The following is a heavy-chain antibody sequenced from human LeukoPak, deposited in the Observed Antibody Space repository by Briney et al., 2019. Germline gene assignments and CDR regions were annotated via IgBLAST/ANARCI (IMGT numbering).Heavy chain of an antibody. CDR1: GASVSRGGHY. D-gene: IGHD3-3*01. Sequence: SQTLSLTCNVSGASVSRGGHYWSWIRQPPGKGLEWVSYIFDSGSAYYNPSLKSRVTISVDTSKNQFSLKLSSVTAADTAVYYCARVNFEATVLRFLEWLPNWFDPWGQGTLVTVSS. CDR3: ARVNFEATVLRFLEWLPNWFDP. CDR2: IFDSGSA. V-gene: IGHV4-31*02. J-gene: IGHJ5*02.